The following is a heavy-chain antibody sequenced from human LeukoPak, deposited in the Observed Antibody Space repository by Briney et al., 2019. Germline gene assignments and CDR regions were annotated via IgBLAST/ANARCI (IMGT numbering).Heavy chain of an antibody. CDR1: GFTFRTYW. CDR3: ARDRGWLQFDY. Sequence: GGSLRLSCADSGFTFRTYWVSWVRQAPGRGLEWVANINGDGSEKNSIVSVRGRFSISRDNTKNSVYLQMNSLRAEDTGVYYCARDRGWLQFDYWGQGTLVSVSS. D-gene: IGHD5-24*01. V-gene: IGHV3-7*01. J-gene: IGHJ4*02. CDR2: INGDGSEK.